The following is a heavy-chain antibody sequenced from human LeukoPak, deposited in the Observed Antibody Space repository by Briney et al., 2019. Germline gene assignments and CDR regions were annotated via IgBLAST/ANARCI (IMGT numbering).Heavy chain of an antibody. CDR2: IYYSGST. J-gene: IGHJ4*02. D-gene: IGHD3-22*01. Sequence: KPSETLSLTCTVSGGSISSYYWSWIRQPPGKGLEWIGYIYYSGSTNYNPSLKSRVTISVDTSKNQFSLKLGSVTAADTAVYYCARTDSSGFFDYWGQGTLVTVSS. V-gene: IGHV4-59*01. CDR3: ARTDSSGFFDY. CDR1: GGSISSYY.